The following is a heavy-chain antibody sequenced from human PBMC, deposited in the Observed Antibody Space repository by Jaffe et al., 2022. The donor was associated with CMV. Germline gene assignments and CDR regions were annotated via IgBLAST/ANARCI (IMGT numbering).Heavy chain of an antibody. CDR3: ARQMWGALVATYNWFDP. Sequence: QLQLQESGPGLVKPSETLSLTCTVSGGSISSSSYYWGWIRQPPGKGLEWIGSIYYSGSTYYNPSLKSRVTISVDTSKNQFSLKLSSVTAADTAVYYCARQMWGALVATYNWFDPWGQGTLVTVSS. J-gene: IGHJ5*02. CDR2: IYYSGST. D-gene: IGHD5-12*01. V-gene: IGHV4-39*01. CDR1: GGSISSSSYY.